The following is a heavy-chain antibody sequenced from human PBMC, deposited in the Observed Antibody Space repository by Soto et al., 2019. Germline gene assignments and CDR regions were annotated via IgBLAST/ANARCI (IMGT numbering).Heavy chain of an antibody. CDR1: GYTFSSYA. V-gene: IGHV3-23*01. Sequence: EVQLLESGGGLVQPGGSLRLSCVASGYTFSSYAVTWVRQAPGEGLEWVSAISGSGDSTYYADSVKGRFTISSDNSRNTLDLPMSSLRAEDTALYYCAKDYRITVVRGNNWCDPCGQGTLVTVSS. CDR3: AKDYRITVVRGNNWCDP. D-gene: IGHD3-10*01. J-gene: IGHJ5*02. CDR2: ISGSGDST.